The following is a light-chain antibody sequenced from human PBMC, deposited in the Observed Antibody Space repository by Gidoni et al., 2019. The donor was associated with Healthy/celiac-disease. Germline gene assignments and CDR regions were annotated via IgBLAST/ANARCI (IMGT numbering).Light chain of an antibody. J-gene: IGLJ3*02. CDR2: EVS. V-gene: IGLV2-14*01. CDR3: SSYTSSSFWV. Sequence: QSALTQPASVSGSPGQSITISFTGTSSDVGGYNYVSWYQQHPGKAPKLMIYEVSNRPSGVSNRFSGSQSGNTASLTISGLQAEDEADYYCSSYTSSSFWVFGGGTKLTVL. CDR1: SSDVGGYNY.